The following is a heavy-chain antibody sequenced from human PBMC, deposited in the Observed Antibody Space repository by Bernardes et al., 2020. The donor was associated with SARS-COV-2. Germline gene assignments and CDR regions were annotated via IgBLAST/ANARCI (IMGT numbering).Heavy chain of an antibody. CDR1: GFSFSTYS. CDR3: AGRYYGSGSPEAFDI. Sequence: GGSLTLSCAASGFSFSTYSMKWVRQAPGKGLEWVSSISHSGSTIFYADSVKGRFTISRDNAKNSVYLQMNSLRVEDTAVYYGAGRYYGSGSPEAFDIWGQGTMVTVSS. V-gene: IGHV3-21*01. CDR2: ISHSGSTI. D-gene: IGHD3-10*01. J-gene: IGHJ3*02.